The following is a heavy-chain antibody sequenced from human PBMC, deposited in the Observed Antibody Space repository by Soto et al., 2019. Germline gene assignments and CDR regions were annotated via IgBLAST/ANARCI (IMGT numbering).Heavy chain of an antibody. CDR1: CGSITSYH. D-gene: IGHD7-27*01. CDR2: TAYTGNT. CDR3: ARGPKTSGGQHWAFNYFDS. J-gene: IGHJ4*02. V-gene: IGHV4-59*01. Sequence: TLCLTCVVSCGSITSYHWSWIRQFPGKGLEWIAYTAYTGNTNYNPSLKSRVTISMDTSKNQLSLKLTSMTAADTAVYYCARGPKTSGGQHWAFNYFDSWGQGTQVTVSS.